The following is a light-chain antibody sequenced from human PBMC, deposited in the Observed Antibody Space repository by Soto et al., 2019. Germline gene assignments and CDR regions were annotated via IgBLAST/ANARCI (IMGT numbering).Light chain of an antibody. CDR3: SSYTSSSTLV. Sequence: QSALTQPASVSGSPGQSITISCTGTSSDVGGYNYVSWYQQHPGKAPKLMIYDVSNRPSGVSNRFSGSKSGNTASLTISGRHAEDEADYYCSSYTSSSTLVFGGGTKLTVL. V-gene: IGLV2-14*01. CDR2: DVS. CDR1: SSDVGGYNY. J-gene: IGLJ2*01.